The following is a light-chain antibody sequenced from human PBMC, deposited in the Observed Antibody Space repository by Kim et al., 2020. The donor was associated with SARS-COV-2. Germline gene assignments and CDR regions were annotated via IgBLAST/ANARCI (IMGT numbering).Light chain of an antibody. V-gene: IGKV3-20*01. CDR2: GAS. J-gene: IGKJ4*01. CDR3: QQYGSSPLT. Sequence: EIVLTQSPGTLSLSPGERATLSCRASQSVSSSYLAWYQQKPGQAPRLLIYGASSRATGITDRFSGSGSGTDFTLTISRLEPEDFAVYYCQQYGSSPLTFGGGTKLEI. CDR1: QSVSSSY.